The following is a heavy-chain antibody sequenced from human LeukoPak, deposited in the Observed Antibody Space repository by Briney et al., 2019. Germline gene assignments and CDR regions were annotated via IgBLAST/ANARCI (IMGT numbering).Heavy chain of an antibody. D-gene: IGHD7-27*01. CDR1: FVSINSGSYS. J-gene: IGHJ4*02. Sequence: SETLSLTCAVSFVSINSGSYSWGWIRQPPGRGLEWIGSIYHSGSTYYNSSLKSRVTISVATSKNQFSLKLNSVPAADTAIYYCARPYKNWGFVNWGQGTLVTVSS. CDR2: IYHSGST. V-gene: IGHV4-39*01. CDR3: ARPYKNWGFVN.